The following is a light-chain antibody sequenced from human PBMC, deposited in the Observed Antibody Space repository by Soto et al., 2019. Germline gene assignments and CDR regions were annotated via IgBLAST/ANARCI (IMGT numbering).Light chain of an antibody. CDR3: QQRSNWPWT. CDR2: DAS. J-gene: IGKJ1*01. Sequence: ETVMTQSPVTLSVSPGDTATLSCRASQSVSGNLAWYQQKPGQAPRLLIHDASNRATGIPARFSGSGSGTDFTLTISSLEPEDFAVYYCQQRSNWPWTFGQGTKVDIK. CDR1: QSVSGN. V-gene: IGKV3-11*01.